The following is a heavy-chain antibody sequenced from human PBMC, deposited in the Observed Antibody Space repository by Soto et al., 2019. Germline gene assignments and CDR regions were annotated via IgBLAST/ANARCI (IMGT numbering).Heavy chain of an antibody. D-gene: IGHD2-2*01. J-gene: IGHJ1*01. V-gene: IGHV3-48*01. CDR1: GFTFSSYS. CDR2: ITGSSATI. Sequence: GGSLRLSCAASGFTFSSYSMNWVRQAPGKGLEWVSYITGSSATIYYADSVKGRFTISRDNAKNSLYLQMNSLTAEDTAVYYCAIAECTSSYGFQYLAQGTLLTISS. CDR3: AIAECTSSYGFQY.